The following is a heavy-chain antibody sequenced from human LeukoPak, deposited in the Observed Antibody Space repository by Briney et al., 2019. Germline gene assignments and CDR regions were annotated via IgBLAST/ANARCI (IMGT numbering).Heavy chain of an antibody. CDR1: GFTFSSYA. V-gene: IGHV3-30-3*01. CDR2: ISYDGSNK. J-gene: IGHJ4*02. CDR3: ARDKNGDYDFDY. D-gene: IGHD4-17*01. Sequence: GGSLRLSCAASGFTFSSYAMHWVRQAPGKGLEWVAVISYDGSNKYYADSVKGRFTISRDNSKNTLYLQMNSLRAEDTAVYYCARDKNGDYDFDYWGQGTLVTVSS.